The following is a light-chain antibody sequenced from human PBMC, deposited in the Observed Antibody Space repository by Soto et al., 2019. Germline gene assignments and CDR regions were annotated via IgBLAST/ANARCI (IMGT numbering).Light chain of an antibody. CDR1: RSVSSY. V-gene: IGKV3-11*01. CDR2: DAS. CDR3: QQYNNWPPIT. J-gene: IGKJ5*01. Sequence: IMLTQSPAPLSLSPGESATISCRASRSVSSYLAWYQQKPGQAPRLLIYDASNRPTDIPARFSGSGSGTEFTLTISSLQSEDFAVYYCQQYNNWPPITFGQGTRVEIK.